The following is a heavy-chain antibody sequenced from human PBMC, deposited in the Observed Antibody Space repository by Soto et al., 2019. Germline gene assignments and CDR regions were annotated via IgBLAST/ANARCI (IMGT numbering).Heavy chain of an antibody. CDR3: ARDSAGGRFDP. Sequence: SETLSLTCAVSGGSISSGGYSWSWIRQPPGKGLEWIGYIYHSGSTYYNPSLKSRVTISVDRSKNQFSLKLSSVTAADTAVYYCARDSAGGRFDPWGQGTLVTVSS. CDR1: GGSISSGGYS. D-gene: IGHD2-15*01. V-gene: IGHV4-30-2*01. J-gene: IGHJ5*02. CDR2: IYHSGST.